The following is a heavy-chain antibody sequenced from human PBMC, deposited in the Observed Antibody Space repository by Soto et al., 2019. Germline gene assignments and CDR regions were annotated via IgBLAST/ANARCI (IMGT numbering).Heavy chain of an antibody. J-gene: IGHJ3*02. V-gene: IGHV3-23*01. CDR3: AKGNYYGSGSPPGAFDI. CDR1: GFTFSSYA. D-gene: IGHD3-10*01. CDR2: ISGSGGST. Sequence: EVQLLESEGGLVQPGGSLRLSCAASGFTFSSYAMSWVRQAPGKGLEWVSAISGSGGSTYYADSVKGRFTISRDNSKNPLYLQMNSLRAEDTDVYYCAKGNYYGSGSPPGAFDIWGQGTMVTVSS.